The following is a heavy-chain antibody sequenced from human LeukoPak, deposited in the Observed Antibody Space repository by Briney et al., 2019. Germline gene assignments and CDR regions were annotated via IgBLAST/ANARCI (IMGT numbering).Heavy chain of an antibody. CDR2: ISYDGRSK. V-gene: IGHV3-30*03. Sequence: PGGSLRLSCAASGFTFSCYGMHWVRQAPGKGLEWVAIISYDGRSKFYADSLKGRTTICRDNNKNTLYLQMTSLGAADTAVYYCAREAPVAFYFDSWGQGALVTVSS. J-gene: IGHJ4*02. CDR1: GFTFSCYG. D-gene: IGHD6-19*01. CDR3: AREAPVAFYFDS.